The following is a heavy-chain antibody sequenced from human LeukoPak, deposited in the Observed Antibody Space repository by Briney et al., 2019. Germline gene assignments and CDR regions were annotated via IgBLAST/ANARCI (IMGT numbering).Heavy chain of an antibody. V-gene: IGHV4-61*02. CDR2: IYTSGNT. CDR3: AKDHSTMIVVVIMGT. Sequence: SETLPLTCTVSGGSISSGTYYWSWIRQPAGKGLEWIGRIYTSGNTNYNPSLKSRVTISVDTSKNQFSLKLSSVIAADTAVYYCAKDHSTMIVVVIMGTWGQGTLVTVSS. CDR1: GGSISSGTYY. D-gene: IGHD3-22*01. J-gene: IGHJ4*02.